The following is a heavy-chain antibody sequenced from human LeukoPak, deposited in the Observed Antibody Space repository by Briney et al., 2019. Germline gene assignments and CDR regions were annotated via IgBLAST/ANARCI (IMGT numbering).Heavy chain of an antibody. CDR2: MNPNSGNT. J-gene: IGHJ4*02. D-gene: IGHD6-19*01. CDR1: GYTFTSYD. CDR3: ARGRAYSSGWYGVY. Sequence: ASVRVSCKASGYTFTSYDINWVRQAAGQGLEWMGWMNPNSGNTGYAQKFQGRVTMTRNTSISTAYMELSSLRSEDTAVYYCARGRAYSSGWYGVYWGQGTLVTVSS. V-gene: IGHV1-8*01.